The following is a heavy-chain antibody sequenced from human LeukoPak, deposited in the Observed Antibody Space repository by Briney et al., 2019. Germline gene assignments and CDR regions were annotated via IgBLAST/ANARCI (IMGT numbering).Heavy chain of an antibody. J-gene: IGHJ4*02. Sequence: ASETLSLTCAVYGGSFSGYYWSWIRQPPGKGLEWIGEINHSGSTNYNPSLKSRVTISVDTSKNQFSLKLSSVTAADTAVYYCARFSGSWYPRAQYYFDYWGQGTLVTVSS. CDR1: GGSFSGYY. D-gene: IGHD6-13*01. V-gene: IGHV4-34*01. CDR2: INHSGST. CDR3: ARFSGSWYPRAQYYFDY.